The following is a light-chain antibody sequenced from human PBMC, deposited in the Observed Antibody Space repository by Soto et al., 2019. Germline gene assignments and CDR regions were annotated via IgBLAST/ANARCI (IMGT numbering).Light chain of an antibody. CDR1: QGIKNY. Sequence: DIQVTQYPSSLSASVGDRVTITCRASQGIKNYLAWYQQKPGEIPKLLIYAASTLESGIPPRFSGSGSGTDFTPTINNLQPEDVATYYCQRYYNAPFTFGGGTKVEIK. CDR2: AAS. J-gene: IGKJ4*01. V-gene: IGKV1-27*01. CDR3: QRYYNAPFT.